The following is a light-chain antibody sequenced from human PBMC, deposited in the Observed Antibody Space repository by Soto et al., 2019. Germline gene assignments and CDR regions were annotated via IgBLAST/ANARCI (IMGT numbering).Light chain of an antibody. CDR2: EVN. CDR1: ATDVGGYEY. J-gene: IGLJ3*02. Sequence: QSALTQPPSASGSPGQSVTIPCTGSATDVGGYEYVSWYQQHPGKSPHLIIFEVNKRPSGVPNRFSGSKSGNTASLTVSALQADDEASYYCSSFAGANIWVFGGGTKLTVL. V-gene: IGLV2-8*01. CDR3: SSFAGANIWV.